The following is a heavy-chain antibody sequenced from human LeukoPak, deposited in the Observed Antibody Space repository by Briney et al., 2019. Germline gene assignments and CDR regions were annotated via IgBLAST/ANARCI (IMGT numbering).Heavy chain of an antibody. V-gene: IGHV3-48*02. CDR2: ISSGSGAI. CDR3: ARGRGYTYGLYYFVY. Sequence: PGESLRLSCAASGFTFSGYAMSWVRQAPGKGLEWVSCISSGSGAIYYADSVKGRFTISRDNAKNSLYLQMNSLRDEDTAVYFCARGRGYTYGLYYFVYWGQGSLVTVSS. D-gene: IGHD5-18*01. J-gene: IGHJ4*02. CDR1: GFTFSGYA.